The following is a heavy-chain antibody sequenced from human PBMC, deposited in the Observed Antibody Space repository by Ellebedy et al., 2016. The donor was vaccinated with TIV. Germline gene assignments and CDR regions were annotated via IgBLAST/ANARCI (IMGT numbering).Heavy chain of an antibody. CDR3: ARDRRELELRGLDP. Sequence: MPSETLSLTCAVSGGSVSSNHWWSWVRQPPGKGLEWIGEIFHSGSTNYNPSLKSRVTISLDTSKNQFSLKLTSVTAADTAIYFCARDRRELELRGLDPWGQGTLVSVSS. CDR2: IFHSGST. V-gene: IGHV4-4*02. D-gene: IGHD1-7*01. J-gene: IGHJ5*02. CDR1: GGSVSSNHW.